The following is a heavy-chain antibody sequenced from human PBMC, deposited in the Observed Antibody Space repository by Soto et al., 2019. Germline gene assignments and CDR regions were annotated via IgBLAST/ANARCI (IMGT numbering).Heavy chain of an antibody. Sequence: QVQLVQSGSDVKKAGSSVKVSCKASSDTFNFYTVNGVRQAPGLGLEWMGRFNPILSMSNYAQKFEGRVTITADKSTNTAYMELSRLRVEDTAMYYCVTSYGSGYRAFDFWGQGALVTVSS. J-gene: IGHJ4*02. CDR1: SDTFNFYT. CDR3: VTSYGSGYRAFDF. V-gene: IGHV1-69*02. CDR2: FNPILSMS. D-gene: IGHD3-10*01.